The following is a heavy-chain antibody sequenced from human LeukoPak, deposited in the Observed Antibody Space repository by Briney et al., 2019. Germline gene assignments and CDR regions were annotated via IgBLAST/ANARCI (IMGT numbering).Heavy chain of an antibody. J-gene: IGHJ6*02. CDR3: AGAVTNYYGMDV. D-gene: IGHD6-19*01. Sequence: GGSLRLSCAASGFTFSRYSMNWVRQAPGKGLEWVSSISSSSSYIYYADSVKGRFTISRDNAKNSLYLQMNSLRAEDTAVYYCAGAVTNYYGMDVWGQGTTVTVSS. CDR2: ISSSSSYI. CDR1: GFTFSRYS. V-gene: IGHV3-21*01.